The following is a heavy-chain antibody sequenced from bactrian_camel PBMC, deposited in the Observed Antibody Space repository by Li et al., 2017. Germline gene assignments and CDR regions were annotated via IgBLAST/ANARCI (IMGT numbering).Heavy chain of an antibody. Sequence: QLVESGGGLVQPGGSLRLSCATSGFTFSIYYMTWVRQAPGKGLEWVSAINSGGVSTYYADSVKGRFTISQDNRKNTMWLQMDNLQPEDTAVYYCQNVDVLRGQVTQVTVS. CDR3: QNVDVL. J-gene: IGHJ4*01. CDR2: INSGGVST. CDR1: GFTFSIYY. V-gene: IGHV3S40*01.